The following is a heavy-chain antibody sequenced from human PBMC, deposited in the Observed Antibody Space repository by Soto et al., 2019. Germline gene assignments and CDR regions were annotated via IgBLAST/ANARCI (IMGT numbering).Heavy chain of an antibody. D-gene: IGHD2-2*01. Sequence: QVQLQETGPGLVKPSGTLSLTCAVSGGSISSNSWWAWVRQPPGKGLEWIGAIYQSGSANYNPSLKSRVTRSVDKSNNHFSLTLSSVTAADTAVYYCARRPGAFDCWGQGTLVTVSS. V-gene: IGHV4-4*02. CDR3: ARRPGAFDC. J-gene: IGHJ4*02. CDR1: GGSISSNSW. CDR2: IYQSGSA.